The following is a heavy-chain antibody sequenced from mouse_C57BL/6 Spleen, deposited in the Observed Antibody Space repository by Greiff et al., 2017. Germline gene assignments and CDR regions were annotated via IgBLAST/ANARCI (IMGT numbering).Heavy chain of an antibody. J-gene: IGHJ2*01. CDR1: GYTFTSYW. Sequence: QVQLQQPGAELVMPGASVKLSCKASGYTFTSYWMPWVKQRPGQGLEWIGEIDPSDSYTNYNQKFKGKSTLTVDKSSSTAYMQLSSLTSEDSAVYYCARPTYYYGSSDDWGKGTTLTVAS. D-gene: IGHD1-1*01. CDR2: IDPSDSYT. CDR3: ARPTYYYGSSDD. V-gene: IGHV1-69*01.